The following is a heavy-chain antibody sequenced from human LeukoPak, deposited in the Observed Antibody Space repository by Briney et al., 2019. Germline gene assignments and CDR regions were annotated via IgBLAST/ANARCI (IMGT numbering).Heavy chain of an antibody. CDR2: TNYSGST. J-gene: IGHJ3*02. CDR1: GGSISSYY. CDR3: ARPQSVTLDAFDI. V-gene: IGHV4-59*01. Sequence: SETLSLTCTVSGGSISSYYWSWIRQPPGKELEWIGYTNYSGSTNYNPSLKSRITISLDTSKNQFSLKLSSVTAADTAVYYCARPQSVTLDAFDIWGQGTMVTVSS.